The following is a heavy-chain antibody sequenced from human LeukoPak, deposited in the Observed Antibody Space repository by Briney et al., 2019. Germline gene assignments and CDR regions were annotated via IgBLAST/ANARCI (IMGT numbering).Heavy chain of an antibody. J-gene: IGHJ3*02. CDR3: ARDRFPAGSYWLDDAFDI. Sequence: SGGYLRLYCAASGFTFSSYWMSWVRQAPGKGLEWVANIKQDGSEKYYVDSVKGRFTISRDNAKNSLYLQMNSLRAEDTAVYYCARDRFPAGSYWLDDAFDIWGQGTMVTVSS. D-gene: IGHD1-26*01. CDR2: IKQDGSEK. CDR1: GFTFSSYW. V-gene: IGHV3-7*01.